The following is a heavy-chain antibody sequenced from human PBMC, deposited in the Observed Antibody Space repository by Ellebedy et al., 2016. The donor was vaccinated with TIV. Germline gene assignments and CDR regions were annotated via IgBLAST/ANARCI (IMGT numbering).Heavy chain of an antibody. V-gene: IGHV3-33*01. Sequence: GESLKISCAASGFTFRNYGMHWVRQAPGKGLEWVAIIWYDGSEKLYADSVKGRFNISRDNSNNMVYLQMNSLRAEDTAVYYCARDRHYFGSERYYAPPFSYWGQGTLVTVSP. CDR2: IWYDGSEK. J-gene: IGHJ4*02. CDR1: GFTFRNYG. D-gene: IGHD3-10*01. CDR3: ARDRHYFGSERYYAPPFSY.